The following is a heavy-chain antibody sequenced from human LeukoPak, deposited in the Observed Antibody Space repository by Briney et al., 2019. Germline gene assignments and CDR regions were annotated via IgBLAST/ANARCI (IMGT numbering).Heavy chain of an antibody. CDR3: AKDVKSDGVWDIDH. CDR1: GFTFRAYT. V-gene: IGHV3-23*01. CDR2: IYGSGEGQT. Sequence: GSLRLSCAASGFTFRAYTMNWVRQAPGKGLGWVSGIYGSGEGQTFYADSVRGRFTISRDDSRNLVFLHMDNLRVEDTALYYCAKDVKSDGVWDIDHWGQGTLVTVSS. J-gene: IGHJ4*02. D-gene: IGHD3-16*01.